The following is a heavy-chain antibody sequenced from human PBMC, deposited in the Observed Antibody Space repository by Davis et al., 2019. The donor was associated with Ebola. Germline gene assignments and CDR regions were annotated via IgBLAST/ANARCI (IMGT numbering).Heavy chain of an antibody. CDR2: INPSGGST. CDR1: GYTFITYY. V-gene: IGHV1-46*01. CDR3: ARGEGAPDY. J-gene: IGHJ4*02. Sequence: ASVKVSCKASGYTFITYYIHWVRQAPGQGLEWMGIINPSGGSTTYAQKLQDRVTMTTDTSTTTVFMELRNLRSDDTAVYWCARGEGAPDYWGQGTLVTVSS. D-gene: IGHD1-26*01.